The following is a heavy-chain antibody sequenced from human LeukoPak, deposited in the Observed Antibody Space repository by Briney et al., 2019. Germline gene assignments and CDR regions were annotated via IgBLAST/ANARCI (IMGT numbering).Heavy chain of an antibody. V-gene: IGHV3-11*04. CDR1: GFTFSDYY. CDR3: ASWGEGALDN. J-gene: IGHJ4*02. Sequence: PGGSLRLSCAASGFTFSDYYMSWLRQAPGKGLDCVSYISSSGSTIYYANSVKGRFTISRDNAKKSLYLQMNSLRVEDTGVYYCASWGEGALDNWGQGTLVTVSS. CDR2: ISSSGSTI. D-gene: IGHD1-26*01.